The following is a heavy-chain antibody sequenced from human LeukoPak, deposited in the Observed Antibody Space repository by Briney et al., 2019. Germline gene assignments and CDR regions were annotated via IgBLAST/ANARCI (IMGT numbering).Heavy chain of an antibody. V-gene: IGHV3-48*01. CDR3: ARDEKSSGFDY. D-gene: IGHD6-19*01. CDR2: ISSSSSTI. CDR1: GFTFSSYS. Sequence: GGSLSLSCAASGFTFSSYSMNWVRQAPGKGLEWVSYISSSSSTIYYADSVKGRFTISRDNAKNSLYLQMNSLRAEDTAVYYCARDEKSSGFDYWGQGTLVTVSS. J-gene: IGHJ4*02.